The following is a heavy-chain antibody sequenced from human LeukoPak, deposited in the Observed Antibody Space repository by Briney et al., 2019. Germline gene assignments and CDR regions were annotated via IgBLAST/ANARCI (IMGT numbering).Heavy chain of an antibody. CDR3: AKEGPITGTTTDY. CDR1: GFAFSNYA. V-gene: IGHV3-23*01. Sequence: GESLRLSCAASGFAFSNYAMSWVRQAPGKGLKWVSSISGSSGTTYYADSVKGRFTISRDNSRNTLYLQMNSLRAEDTAVYYCAKEGPITGTTTDYWGQGTLVTVS. J-gene: IGHJ4*02. D-gene: IGHD1-7*01. CDR2: ISGSSGTT.